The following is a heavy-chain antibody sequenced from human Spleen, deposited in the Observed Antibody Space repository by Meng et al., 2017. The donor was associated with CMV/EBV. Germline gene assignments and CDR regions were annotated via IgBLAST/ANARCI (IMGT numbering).Heavy chain of an antibody. Sequence: GESLKISCEASGFTFSTYARRWVRQAPGKGLEWVSAINGSGGSTYYADSVKGRFTISRDNSKNTLYLQMSSLRPEDTAVYYCAKDRAGYCSRTTCYTSLGMDVWGQGTTVTVSS. J-gene: IGHJ6*02. V-gene: IGHV3-23*01. CDR1: GFTFSTYA. CDR2: INGSGGST. CDR3: AKDRAGYCSRTTCYTSLGMDV. D-gene: IGHD2-2*02.